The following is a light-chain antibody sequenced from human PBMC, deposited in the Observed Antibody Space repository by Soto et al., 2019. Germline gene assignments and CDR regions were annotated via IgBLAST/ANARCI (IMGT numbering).Light chain of an antibody. CDR3: SSYTSSSLHV. CDR1: SSDVGGYNY. CDR2: DVS. J-gene: IGLJ1*01. V-gene: IGLV2-14*03. Sequence: ALTPPASVSGSPGQSLTISCTGTSSDVGGYNYVSWYQQHPGKAPKLMIYDVSNRPSGVSNRFSGSKSGNTASLTISGLQAEDEADYYCSSYTSSSLHVFGTGTKLTVL.